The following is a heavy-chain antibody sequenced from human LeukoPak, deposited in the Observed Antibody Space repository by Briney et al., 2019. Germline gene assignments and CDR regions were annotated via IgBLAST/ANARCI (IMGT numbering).Heavy chain of an antibody. Sequence: ASVKVSCKASGGTFSSYTISWVRQAPGQGLEWMGMTNPSGGSTSYAQKFQGRVAMTRDTSTSTVYMELSSLRSEDTAVYYCARVGKRYWFDPWGQGTLVTVSS. J-gene: IGHJ5*02. CDR2: TNPSGGST. D-gene: IGHD4-23*01. CDR3: ARVGKRYWFDP. V-gene: IGHV1-46*03. CDR1: GGTFSSYT.